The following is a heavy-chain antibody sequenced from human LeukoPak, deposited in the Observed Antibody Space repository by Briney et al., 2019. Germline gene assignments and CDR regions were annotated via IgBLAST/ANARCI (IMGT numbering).Heavy chain of an antibody. D-gene: IGHD6-13*01. J-gene: IGHJ5*01. CDR3: AREFSKSSSWDS. CDR1: GGTFSSYA. Sequence: SVKVSCKASGGTFSSYAISWVRQAPGQGLEWMGRIIPIFGIANYAQKFQGRVTITAGKSTSTAYMELSSLRSEDTAVYYCAREFSKSSSWDSWGQGTLVTVSS. V-gene: IGHV1-69*04. CDR2: IIPIFGIA.